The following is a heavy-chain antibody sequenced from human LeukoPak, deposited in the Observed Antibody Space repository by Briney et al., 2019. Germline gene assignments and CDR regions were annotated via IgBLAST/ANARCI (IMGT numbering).Heavy chain of an antibody. CDR3: ARVGGYYGSPFDY. CDR1: GGSISSYY. J-gene: IGHJ4*02. CDR2: IYYSGST. V-gene: IGHV4-59*01. D-gene: IGHD3-10*01. Sequence: PSETLSLTCTVSGGSISSYYWSWIRQPPGKGLEWIGYIYYSGSTNYNPSLKSRVTISVDTSKNQFSLKLSSVTAADTAVYYCARVGGYYGSPFDYWGQGTLVTVSS.